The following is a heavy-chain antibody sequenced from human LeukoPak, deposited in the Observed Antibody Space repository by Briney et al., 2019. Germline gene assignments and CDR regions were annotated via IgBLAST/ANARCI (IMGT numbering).Heavy chain of an antibody. D-gene: IGHD4-11*01. V-gene: IGHV3-21*06. J-gene: IGHJ3*01. CDR2: ISSSTAYL. CDR1: GSTFRRYT. CDR3: AREGLLTRLSSSDAFDV. Sequence: GGSLRLSCAASGSTFRRYTMNWVRQAPGKGLVWVASISSSTAYLYYAESLRGRFTVSRDNTQSVLYLQMSSLGAEDTAVYYCAREGLLTRLSSSDAFDVWGQGTRVTVSS.